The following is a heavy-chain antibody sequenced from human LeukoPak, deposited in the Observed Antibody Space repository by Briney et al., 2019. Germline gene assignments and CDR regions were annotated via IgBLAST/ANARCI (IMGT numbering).Heavy chain of an antibody. V-gene: IGHV1-2*02. D-gene: IGHD2-2*01. CDR3: ASGVSVVPAAPDY. CDR1: GYTFSNYY. J-gene: IGHJ4*02. CDR2: INPNSGGT. Sequence: ASVKVSCKASGYTFSNYYIHWVRQDPGQGLEWMGWINPNSGGTNYAQKFRGRVTMTRDTSISTAYMGLSRLRSDDTAVYYCASGVSVVPAAPDYWGQGTLVTVSS.